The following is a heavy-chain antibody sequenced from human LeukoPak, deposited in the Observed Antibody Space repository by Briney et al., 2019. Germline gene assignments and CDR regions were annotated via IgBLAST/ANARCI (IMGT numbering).Heavy chain of an antibody. J-gene: IGHJ5*02. V-gene: IGHV4-34*01. CDR1: GGSFSGYY. Sequence: SETLSLTCAVYGGSFSGYYWSWIRQPPGKGLEWIGEINHSGSTNYNPSLKSRVTISVDTSKNQFSLKLSSVTAADTAVYYCARGNFDWLSKYNWFDPWGQGTLVTVSS. CDR3: ARGNFDWLSKYNWFDP. CDR2: INHSGST. D-gene: IGHD3-9*01.